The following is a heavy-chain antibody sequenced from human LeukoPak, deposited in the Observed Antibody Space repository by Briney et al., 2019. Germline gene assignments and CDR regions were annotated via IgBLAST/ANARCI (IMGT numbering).Heavy chain of an antibody. CDR1: GFTFSDYY. D-gene: IGHD5-24*01. J-gene: IGHJ4*02. CDR2: ISSSGSTI. CDR3: ARYQMATAYFDY. Sequence: PGGSLRLSCAASGFTFSDYYMSWIRQAPGKGLEWVSYISSSGSTIYYADSVKGRFTISRDNARNSLYLQMNSLRAEDTAVYYCARYQMATAYFDYWGQGTLVTVSS. V-gene: IGHV3-11*01.